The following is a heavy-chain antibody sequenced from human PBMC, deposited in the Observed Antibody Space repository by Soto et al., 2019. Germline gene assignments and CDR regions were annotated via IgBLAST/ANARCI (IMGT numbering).Heavy chain of an antibody. V-gene: IGHV3-33*01. CDR2: IWYDGSKI. Sequence: QVQLVQSGGGVVQPGGSLRLSCAASGFTFSSYGMHWVRQAPGKGLEWVAVIWYDGSKIYYADSVKGRFTISRDNSKSTLYLQMNSLRXXXXXVYYCARPLEQHQLGFGMDVWGQGSPVTVSS. CDR3: ARPLEQHQLGFGMDV. J-gene: IGHJ6*01. CDR1: GFTFSSYG. D-gene: IGHD6-13*01.